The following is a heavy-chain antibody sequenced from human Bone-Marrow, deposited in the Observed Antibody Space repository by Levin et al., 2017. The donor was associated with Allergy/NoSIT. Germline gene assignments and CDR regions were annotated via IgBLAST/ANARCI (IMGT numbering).Heavy chain of an antibody. D-gene: IGHD3-9*01. CDR3: ARSPEYYDILTGAITEYYFDY. CDR2: IYYSGST. V-gene: IGHV4-59*01. Sequence: TSETLSLTCTVSGGSISSYYWSWIRQPPGKGLEWIGYIYYSGSTNYNPSLKSRVTISVDTSKNQFSLKLSSVTAADTAVYYCARSPEYYDILTGAITEYYFDYWGQGTLVTVSS. J-gene: IGHJ4*02. CDR1: GGSISSYY.